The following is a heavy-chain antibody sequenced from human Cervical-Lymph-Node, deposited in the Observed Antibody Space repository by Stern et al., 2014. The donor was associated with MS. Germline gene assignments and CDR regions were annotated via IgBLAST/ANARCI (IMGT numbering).Heavy chain of an antibody. CDR1: GGSISGSRW. CDR3: TRNGFYSLDY. V-gene: IGHV4-4*02. J-gene: IGHJ4*02. D-gene: IGHD4-11*01. CDR2: IYHSGGT. Sequence: QVQLQESGPGLVKPSGTLSLTCAISGGSISGSRWWSWVRQTPGKGLEWSGEIYHSGGTNYNPSLKSRLTISVDKSKNQFSLKLTSVTAADTAMYYCTRNGFYSLDYWGQGILVTVSS.